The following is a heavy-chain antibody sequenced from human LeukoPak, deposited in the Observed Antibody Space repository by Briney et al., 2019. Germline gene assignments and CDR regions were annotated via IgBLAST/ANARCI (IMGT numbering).Heavy chain of an antibody. J-gene: IGHJ6*04. V-gene: IGHV1-69*05. CDR2: IIPIFGTA. D-gene: IGHD2-2*01. CDR1: GGTFSSYA. CDR3: ARVAYCSSTSCFFPMDV. Sequence: GASVKVSCKASGGTFSSYAISWVRQAPGQGLEWMGGIIPIFGTANYAQKFQGRVTITTDESTSAAYMELSSLRSEDTAVHYCARVAYCSSTSCFFPMDVWGKGTTVTASS.